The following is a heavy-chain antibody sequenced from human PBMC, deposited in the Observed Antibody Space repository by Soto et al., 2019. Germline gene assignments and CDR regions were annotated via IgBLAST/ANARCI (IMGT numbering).Heavy chain of an antibody. D-gene: IGHD2-15*01. V-gene: IGHV1-2*04. CDR1: GYTFTGYY. Sequence: QVQLVQSGAEVKKPGASVKVSCKASGYTFTGYYMHWVRQAPGQGLEWMGWINPNSGGTNYAQKFQGWVTMTRDTSISTAYMELSRLRSDDTAVYYCARAHPVSGLGYCSCGSCYYDYLGQGTLVTGSS. CDR2: INPNSGGT. J-gene: IGHJ4*02. CDR3: ARAHPVSGLGYCSCGSCYYDY.